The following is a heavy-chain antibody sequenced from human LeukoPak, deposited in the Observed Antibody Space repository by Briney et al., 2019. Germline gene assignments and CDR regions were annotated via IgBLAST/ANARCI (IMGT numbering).Heavy chain of an antibody. CDR3: AKDLQYYDSSGYGGLDY. CDR1: GFTFSSYA. Sequence: PGRSLRLSCAASGFTFSSYAMTWVRQAPGKGLEWVSGISGSGGITYYAESVKGRFTISRDNSKNTLYLQMNSLRAEDTAVYYCAKDLQYYDSSGYGGLDYWGQGTLVTVSS. V-gene: IGHV3-23*01. CDR2: ISGSGGIT. D-gene: IGHD3-22*01. J-gene: IGHJ4*02.